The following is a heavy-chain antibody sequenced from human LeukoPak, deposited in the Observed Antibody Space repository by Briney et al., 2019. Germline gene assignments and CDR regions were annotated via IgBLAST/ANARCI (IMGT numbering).Heavy chain of an antibody. CDR1: GFTFSSYA. J-gene: IGHJ4*02. Sequence: PGGSLRLSCAASGFTFSSYAMSWVRQAPGKGLEWVSAISVSGGSTYYAASVKGRFTISRDNSKNTLYLQMNSLRAEDTAVYYCAKGDRWLSPYYFDYWGQGTLVTVSS. CDR3: AKGDRWLSPYYFDY. D-gene: IGHD3-22*01. CDR2: ISVSGGST. V-gene: IGHV3-23*01.